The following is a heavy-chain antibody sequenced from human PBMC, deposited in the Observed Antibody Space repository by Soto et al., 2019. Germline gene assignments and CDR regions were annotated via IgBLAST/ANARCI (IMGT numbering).Heavy chain of an antibody. CDR3: ASFGDSSLDY. CDR2: IIPIFGTA. D-gene: IGHD3-22*01. CDR1: GGTFSSYA. V-gene: IGHV1-69*13. Sequence: GASVKVSCKASGGTFSSYAISWVRQAPGQGLEWMGGIIPIFGTANYAQKFQGRVTITADESTSTAYMELSSLRSEDTAAYYCASFGDSSLDYWGQGXLVTVYS. J-gene: IGHJ4*02.